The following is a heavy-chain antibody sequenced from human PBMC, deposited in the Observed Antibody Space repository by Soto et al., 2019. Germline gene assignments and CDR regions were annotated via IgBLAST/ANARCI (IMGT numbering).Heavy chain of an antibody. J-gene: IGHJ4*02. CDR2: ISGSGGST. D-gene: IGHD2-15*01. CDR1: GFTFSSYA. CDR3: ANVEVVVAAPLYY. Sequence: EVQLLESGGGLVQPGGSLRLSCAASGFTFSSYAMSWVRQAPGKGLXXVSAISGSGGSTYYADSVKGRFTISRDNSKNTLYLQMNSLRAEDTAVYYCANVEVVVAAPLYYWGQGTLVTVSS. V-gene: IGHV3-23*01.